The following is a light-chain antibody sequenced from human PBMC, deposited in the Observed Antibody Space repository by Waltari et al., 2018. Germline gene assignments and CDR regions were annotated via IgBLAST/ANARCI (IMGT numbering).Light chain of an antibody. Sequence: EIVLTQSPGTLSLSPGERATLSCRASQSVRSSYLAWYQQKPGQAPRLLIYGASSRATGIPDRFSGSEPVTDFTRTISRLEPEDFAVYWCQQYGSSPHTFGQGTKLEIK. CDR3: QQYGSSPHT. CDR2: GAS. V-gene: IGKV3-20*01. CDR1: QSVRSSY. J-gene: IGKJ2*01.